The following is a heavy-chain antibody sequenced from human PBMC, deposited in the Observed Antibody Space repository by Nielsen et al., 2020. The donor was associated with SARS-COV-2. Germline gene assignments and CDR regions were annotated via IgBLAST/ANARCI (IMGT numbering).Heavy chain of an antibody. J-gene: IGHJ6*02. CDR1: GYTFTSCS. CDR3: ARNLLRFHLYYYYGMDV. CDR2: INTNTGNP. V-gene: IGHV7-4-1*02. D-gene: IGHD3-3*01. Sequence: ASVKVSCKASGYTFTSCSMNWVRQAPGQGLEGMGWINTNTGNPTYAQGFTGRFVFSLDTSVSTAYLQISSLKAEDTAVYYCARNLLRFHLYYYYGMDVWGQGTTVTVSS.